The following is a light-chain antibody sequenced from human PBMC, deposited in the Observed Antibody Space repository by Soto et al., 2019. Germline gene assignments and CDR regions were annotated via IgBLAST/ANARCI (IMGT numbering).Light chain of an antibody. CDR2: DAS. Sequence: EIVLTQSPGTLSLSPGERATLSCRASQSVRSNYLAWYQQKPGQAPRFLIYDASSRATGIPDRFSGSGSGTDFTLTISRLEPEDFAVHYCQQYGSSPLTFGGGTKVDIK. CDR3: QQYGSSPLT. CDR1: QSVRSNY. V-gene: IGKV3-20*01. J-gene: IGKJ4*01.